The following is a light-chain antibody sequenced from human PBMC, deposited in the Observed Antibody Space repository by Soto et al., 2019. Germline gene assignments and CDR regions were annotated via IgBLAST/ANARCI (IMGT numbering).Light chain of an antibody. Sequence: QSALTQPASVSGSPGQSITISCTGTSSDVGSYNLVSWYQQHPGKAPKLMMYEGSKRPSGVANRFSGSESGNTASLTISGLQAEYEADYYCCSYAGSSLVVFGGGTKLPVL. CDR2: EGS. CDR3: CSYAGSSLVV. J-gene: IGLJ2*01. CDR1: SSDVGSYNL. V-gene: IGLV2-23*01.